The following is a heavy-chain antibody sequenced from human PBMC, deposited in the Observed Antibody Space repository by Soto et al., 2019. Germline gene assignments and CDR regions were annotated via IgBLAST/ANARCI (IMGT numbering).Heavy chain of an antibody. CDR1: GFDFGDYS. D-gene: IGHD5-12*01. J-gene: IGHJ4*02. V-gene: IGHV3-48*01. CDR2: ISFSSQTI. CDR3: ARASSGYDLGDDF. Sequence: GVSLRLSCAASGFDFGDYSFHWVRQAPGKGLEWISYISFSSQTIYYADSVKGRFTVSRDNAKKSLYLQMNTLRVEDTAVYYCARASSGYDLGDDFWGQGTLVTVSS.